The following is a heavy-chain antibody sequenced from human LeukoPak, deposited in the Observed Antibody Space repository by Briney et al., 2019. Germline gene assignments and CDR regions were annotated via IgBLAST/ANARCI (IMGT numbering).Heavy chain of an antibody. CDR1: GYTFTGYY. CDR3: AREGSSFNSWFDP. D-gene: IGHD6-6*01. J-gene: IGHJ5*02. Sequence: ASVKVSCKASGYTFTGYYMHWVRQAPGQGLEWMGWINPNSGGTNYAQKFQGRVTMTRDTSISTAYMELSRLRSDDTAVYYCAREGSSFNSWFDPWGQGTLVTVSS. V-gene: IGHV1-2*02. CDR2: INPNSGGT.